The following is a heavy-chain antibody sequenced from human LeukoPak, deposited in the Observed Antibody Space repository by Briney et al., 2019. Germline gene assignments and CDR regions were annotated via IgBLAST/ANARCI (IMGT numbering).Heavy chain of an antibody. Sequence: GASVKVSCKVSGYTLTELSMHWVRQAPGKGLEWMGGFDPEDGETIYAQKFQGRVTMTEDTSTDTAYMELSSLRSEDTAVYYCAKAKWPTVTTLAPFDYWGQGTLVTVSS. CDR1: GYTLTELS. CDR2: FDPEDGET. J-gene: IGHJ4*02. D-gene: IGHD4-17*01. CDR3: AKAKWPTVTTLAPFDY. V-gene: IGHV1-24*01.